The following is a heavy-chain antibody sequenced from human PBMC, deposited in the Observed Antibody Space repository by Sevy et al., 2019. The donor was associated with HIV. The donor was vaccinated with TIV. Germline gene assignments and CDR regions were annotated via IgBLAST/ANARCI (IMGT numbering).Heavy chain of an antibody. J-gene: IGHJ6*02. V-gene: IGHV3-15*01. Sequence: GGSLRLSCTASGFTFSNAWMSWVRQAPGKGLEWVGRIKSKVDGGTTDYAKPVKGRFTILKDDSKNTLYLQMNSLKKDATDVYYCTTRARVVDPGGIYYNGMDVWPQATTVTVPS. CDR3: TTRARVVDPGGIYYNGMDV. CDR1: GFTFSNAW. D-gene: IGHD3-3*01. CDR2: IKSKVDGGTT.